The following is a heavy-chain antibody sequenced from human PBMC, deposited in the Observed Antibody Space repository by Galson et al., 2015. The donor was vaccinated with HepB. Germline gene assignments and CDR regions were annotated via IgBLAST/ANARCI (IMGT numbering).Heavy chain of an antibody. V-gene: IGHV3-23*01. CDR1: GFTFSSYA. CDR3: AKDEAVRGSGSYSQD. J-gene: IGHJ4*02. Sequence: SLRLSCAASGFTFSSYAMSWVRQAPGKGLEWVSAISGSGGSTYYADSVKGRFTISRDNSKNTLYLQMNSLRAEDTAVYYCAKDEAVRGSGSYSQDWGQGTLVTVSS. CDR2: ISGSGGST. D-gene: IGHD3-10*01.